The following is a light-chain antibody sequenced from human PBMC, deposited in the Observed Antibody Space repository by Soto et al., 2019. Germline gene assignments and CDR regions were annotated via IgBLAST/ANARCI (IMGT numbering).Light chain of an antibody. CDR3: SSYTATTTLVI. CDR1: TSDVGGYDY. V-gene: IGLV2-14*03. Sequence: QSVLTQPASVSGSPGQSITISCTGTTSDVGGYDYVSWYQQHPGKAPKLMISEVNNRPSGVSNRFSGSKSGNTASLTISGLQAEDEAHYYCSSYTATTTLVIFGGGTKVTVL. CDR2: EVN. J-gene: IGLJ2*01.